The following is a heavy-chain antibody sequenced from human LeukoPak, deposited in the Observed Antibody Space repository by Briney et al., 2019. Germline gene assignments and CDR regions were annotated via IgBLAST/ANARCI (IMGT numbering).Heavy chain of an antibody. CDR3: AKDFGSGYSYGDSFDY. CDR2: ISWNSGSI. J-gene: IGHJ4*02. Sequence: PGRSLRLSCAASGFTFDDYAMHWVRQAPGKGLEWVSGISWNSGSIGYADSVKGRFAISRDNAKNSLYLQMNSLRAEDTALYYCAKDFGSGYSYGDSFDYWGQGTLVTLPS. V-gene: IGHV3-9*01. D-gene: IGHD5-18*01. CDR1: GFTFDDYA.